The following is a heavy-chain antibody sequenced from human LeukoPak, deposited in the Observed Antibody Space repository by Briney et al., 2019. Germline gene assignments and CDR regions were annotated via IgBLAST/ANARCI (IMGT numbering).Heavy chain of an antibody. CDR1: GFTFSSYA. D-gene: IGHD5-18*01. J-gene: IGHJ3*02. V-gene: IGHV3-23*01. Sequence: GGSLRLSCAASGFTFSSYAMSWVRQAPGKGLEWVSAISGGGGSTYYADSVKGRFTISRDNSKNTLYLQMNSLRAEDTAVYYCAKEFQDTTTVIHAFDIWGQGTMVTVSS. CDR2: ISGGGGST. CDR3: AKEFQDTTTVIHAFDI.